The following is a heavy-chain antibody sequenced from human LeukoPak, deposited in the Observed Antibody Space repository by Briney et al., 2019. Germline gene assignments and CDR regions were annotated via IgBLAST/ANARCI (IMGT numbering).Heavy chain of an antibody. V-gene: IGHV4-59*01. D-gene: IGHD4-23*01. CDR2: VYYSGST. J-gene: IGHJ4*02. CDR1: GDSISPYY. CDR3: ARYRRGGNIYSLDY. Sequence: KASETLFLTCTVSGDSISPYYWSWIRQPPGKGLEWIGYVYYSGSTNYNPSLKSRVTMSADTSHNQFSLKLRSLTAADTAVYYCARYRRGGNIYSLDYWGQGSLVTVSS.